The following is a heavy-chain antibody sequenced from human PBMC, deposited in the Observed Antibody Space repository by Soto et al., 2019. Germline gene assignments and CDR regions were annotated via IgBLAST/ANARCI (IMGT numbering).Heavy chain of an antibody. V-gene: IGHV3-23*01. J-gene: IGHJ3*02. Sequence: GGSLRLSCETSGFTFSNCVMTWVRQPPGKRLEWVSVITTNGHTAYADSVKGRFTISRDNAKNTAYLQMDSLRAEDTAVYYCARERGDLTAFDIWGQGTMVTVSS. D-gene: IGHD3-10*01. CDR2: ITTNGHT. CDR3: ARERGDLTAFDI. CDR1: GFTFSNCV.